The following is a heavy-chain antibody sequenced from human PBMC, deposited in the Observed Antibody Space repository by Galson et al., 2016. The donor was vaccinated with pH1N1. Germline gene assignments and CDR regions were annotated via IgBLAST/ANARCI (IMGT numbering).Heavy chain of an antibody. V-gene: IGHV4-31*03. D-gene: IGHD6-19*01. CDR3: ARGVSVAGTPRLDY. CDR1: GGSISSGGYY. J-gene: IGHJ4*02. Sequence: LSLTCTVSGGSISSGGYYWSWIRQHPGKGLEWIGYIFYSGSTYYNPSLKSRVTISVDTSKNQFSLKLSSATAADTAVYYCARGVSVAGTPRLDYWGQGTLVTVSS. CDR2: IFYSGST.